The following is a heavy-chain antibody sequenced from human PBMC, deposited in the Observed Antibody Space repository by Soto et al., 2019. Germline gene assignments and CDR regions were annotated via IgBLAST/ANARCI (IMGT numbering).Heavy chain of an antibody. V-gene: IGHV5-51*01. J-gene: IGHJ6*02. Sequence: GDSLKISCKGSGYSFTTYWIGWVRHMPGKGLEWMGIIYPGDSDTRYSPSFQGQVTISADKSISTAYLQWSSLKASDTAMYYCARGPRIVPDYYGMDVWGQGTTVTVSS. CDR3: ARGPRIVPDYYGMDV. CDR1: GYSFTTYW. D-gene: IGHD2-8*01. CDR2: IYPGDSDT.